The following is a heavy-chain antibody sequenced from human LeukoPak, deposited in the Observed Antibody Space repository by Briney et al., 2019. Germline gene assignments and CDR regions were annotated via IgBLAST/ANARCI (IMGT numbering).Heavy chain of an antibody. Sequence: ASETLSLTCTVSGGSISSYYWSWIRQPPGKGLEWIGYIYYSGSTNYNPSLMSRVTISVDTSRNQFSLKLSSVTAADTAVYYCARQRYSSGWYEDYWGQGTLVTVSS. CDR2: IYYSGST. V-gene: IGHV4-59*08. CDR1: GGSISSYY. D-gene: IGHD6-19*01. CDR3: ARQRYSSGWYEDY. J-gene: IGHJ4*02.